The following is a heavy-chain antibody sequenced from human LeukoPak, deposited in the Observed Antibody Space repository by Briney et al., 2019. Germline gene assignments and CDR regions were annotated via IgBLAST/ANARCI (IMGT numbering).Heavy chain of an antibody. CDR3: ARGADILTGYYDY. V-gene: IGHV3-33*01. CDR1: GFTFSSYG. Sequence: GGSLRLSCAASGFTFSSYGMHWVRQAPGKGLEWVAAIWYDGSNKYYADSVKGRFTISRDNSKNTLYLQMNSLRAEDTAVYYCARGADILTGYYDYWGQGTLVTVSS. D-gene: IGHD3-9*01. J-gene: IGHJ4*02. CDR2: IWYDGSNK.